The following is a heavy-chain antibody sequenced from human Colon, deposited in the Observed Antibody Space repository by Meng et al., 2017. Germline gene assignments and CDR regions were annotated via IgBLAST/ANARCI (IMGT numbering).Heavy chain of an antibody. CDR3: VQRNSGSYYH. V-gene: IGHV2-5*02. J-gene: IGHJ4*02. Sequence: SGPTLVKPTQTLTLTCTFSGFSLSTSGVGVGWIRQPPGKALEWLAHIYWDDDKRYSPSLRSRLTVTKDTSKNQVVLTMTNMDPVDTATYYCVQRNSGSYYHWGQGTLVTVSS. CDR2: IYWDDDK. CDR1: GFSLSTSGVG. D-gene: IGHD1-26*01.